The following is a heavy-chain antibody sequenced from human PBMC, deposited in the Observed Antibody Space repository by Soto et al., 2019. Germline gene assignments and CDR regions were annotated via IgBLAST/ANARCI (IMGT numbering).Heavy chain of an antibody. CDR3: ATRLLWSGEFYY. D-gene: IGHD3-10*01. J-gene: IGHJ4*02. CDR1: GYTLTELS. CDR2: FDPEDGET. V-gene: IGHV1-24*01. Sequence: ASVKVSCKVSGYTLTELSMHWVRQAPGKGLEWMGGFDPEDGETIYAQKFQGRVTMTEDTSTDTAYMELSSLRSEDTAVYYCATRLLWSGEFYYWGQGTLVTVSS.